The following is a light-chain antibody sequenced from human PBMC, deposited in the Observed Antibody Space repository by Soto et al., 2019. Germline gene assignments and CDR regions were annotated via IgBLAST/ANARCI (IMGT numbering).Light chain of an antibody. Sequence: DIVMTQSPDSLAVSLGGRATINCKASQSVLYSSNNKNYLAWYQQKPGQPPKLLIYWASTRESRVPDRFSGSGSGTDFTLTISSLQAEDVAVYYCQQYYSPPLTFGGGTKVEIK. V-gene: IGKV4-1*01. CDR1: QSVLYSSNNKNY. CDR2: WAS. CDR3: QQYYSPPLT. J-gene: IGKJ4*01.